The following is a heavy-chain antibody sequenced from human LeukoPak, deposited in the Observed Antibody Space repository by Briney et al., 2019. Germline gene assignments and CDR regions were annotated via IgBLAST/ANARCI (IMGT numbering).Heavy chain of an antibody. V-gene: IGHV1-46*01. CDR1: GYSFTSYF. J-gene: IGHJ6*02. Sequence: GASVKVSCKASGYSFTSYFMHWVRQAPGQGLEWMGVINPSGGGTTYSQKFQGRVSMTRDTSTSTVYIELSSLRSDDTAVYYCARPGYYYYAMDVWGQGTTLTVSS. CDR3: ARPGYYYYAMDV. CDR2: INPSGGGT.